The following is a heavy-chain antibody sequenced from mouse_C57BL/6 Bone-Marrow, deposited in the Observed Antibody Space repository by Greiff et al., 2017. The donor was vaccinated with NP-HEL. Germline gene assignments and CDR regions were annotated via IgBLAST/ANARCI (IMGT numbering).Heavy chain of an antibody. D-gene: IGHD2-1*01. Sequence: QVQLQQPGAELVRPGSSVKLSCKASGYTFTSYWMHWVKQRPIQGLEWIGNIDPSDSETHYNQKFKDKATLTVDKSSSTAYMQLSSLTSEDSAVYYCARRGNGNYDYFDYWGQGTTLTVSS. CDR1: GYTFTSYW. CDR2: IDPSDSET. J-gene: IGHJ2*01. CDR3: ARRGNGNYDYFDY. V-gene: IGHV1-52*01.